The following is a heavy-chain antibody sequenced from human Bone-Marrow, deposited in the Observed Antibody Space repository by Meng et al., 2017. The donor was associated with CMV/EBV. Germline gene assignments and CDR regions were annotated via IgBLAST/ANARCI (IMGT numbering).Heavy chain of an antibody. D-gene: IGHD3-3*01. CDR1: GYTFTGYY. Sequence: ASVKVSCKASGYTFTGYYMHWVRQAPGQGLEWMGWINPNSGGTNYVQKFQGRVTMTRDTSISTAYMELSRLRSDDTAVYYCAPRAPVDFWSGSPPAGFFDIWGQGTMVTVSS. CDR3: APRAPVDFWSGSPPAGFFDI. J-gene: IGHJ3*02. V-gene: IGHV1-2*02. CDR2: INPNSGGT.